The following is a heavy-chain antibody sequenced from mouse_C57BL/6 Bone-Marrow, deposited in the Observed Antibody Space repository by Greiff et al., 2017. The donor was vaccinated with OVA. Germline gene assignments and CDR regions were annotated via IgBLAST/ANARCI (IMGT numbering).Heavy chain of an antibody. Sequence: QVQLQQPGAELVKPGASVKLSCKASGYTFTGYWMQWVKQRPGQGLEWIGEIDPSDSYTNYNQKFKGKATLTVDTSSSTAYMQLSSLTSEDSSVYYCAREDDYDGYWYFDVWGTGTTVTVSS. J-gene: IGHJ1*03. V-gene: IGHV1-50*01. D-gene: IGHD2-4*01. CDR1: GYTFTGYW. CDR2: IDPSDSYT. CDR3: AREDDYDGYWYFDV.